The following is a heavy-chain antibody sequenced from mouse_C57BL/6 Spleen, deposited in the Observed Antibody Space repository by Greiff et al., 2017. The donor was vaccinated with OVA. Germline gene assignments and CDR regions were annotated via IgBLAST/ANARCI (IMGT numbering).Heavy chain of an antibody. CDR2: IYPRSGNT. CDR1: GYTFTSYG. V-gene: IGHV1-81*01. Sequence: VKLQESGAELARPGASVKLSCKASGYTFTSYGISWVKQRTGQGLEWIGEIYPRSGNTYYNEKFKGKATLTADKSSSTAYMELRSLTSEDSAVYFCARTGREGDYFDYWGQGTTLTVSS. CDR3: ARTGREGDYFDY. J-gene: IGHJ2*01.